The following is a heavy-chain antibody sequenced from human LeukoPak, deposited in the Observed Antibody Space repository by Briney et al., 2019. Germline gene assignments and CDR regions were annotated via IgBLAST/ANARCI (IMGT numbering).Heavy chain of an antibody. J-gene: IGHJ4*02. CDR1: GGSISSGGYY. Sequence: PSQTLSLTCTVSGGSISSGGYYWSWIRQHPGKGLEWIGYIYYSGSTYYNPSLKSRVSLSVDTSKNQFSLRLRSVTAADTAVYYCAGWFGDPQPWGQGTLVTVSS. CDR2: IYYSGST. CDR3: AGWFGDPQP. D-gene: IGHD3-10*01. V-gene: IGHV4-31*02.